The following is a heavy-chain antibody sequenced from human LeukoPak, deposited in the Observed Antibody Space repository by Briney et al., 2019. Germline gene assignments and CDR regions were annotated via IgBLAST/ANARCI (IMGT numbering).Heavy chain of an antibody. V-gene: IGHV1-46*01. J-gene: IGHJ3*02. CDR3: ATTKYYYDSSGYPGDSFDI. CDR2: INPSGGST. Sequence: ASVKVSCKASGYTFTSYYMHWVRQAPGQGLEWMGIINPSGGSTSYAQKFQGRVTMTRDTSTSTVYMELSSLRSEDTAVYYCATTKYYYDSSGYPGDSFDIWGQGTMVTVSS. D-gene: IGHD3-22*01. CDR1: GYTFTSYY.